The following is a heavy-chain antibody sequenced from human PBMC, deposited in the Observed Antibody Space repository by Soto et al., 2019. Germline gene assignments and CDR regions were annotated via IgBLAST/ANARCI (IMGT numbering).Heavy chain of an antibody. CDR2: INPNSGGT. CDR3: ARGHDAVTYDSSGTGMDA. D-gene: IGHD3-22*01. CDR1: GYTFTGYY. Sequence: ASVKVSCKASGYTFTGYYMHWVRQAPGQGLEWMGWINPNSGGTNYAQKFQGWVTMTRDTSISTAYMELSRLRSDDTAVYYCARGHDAVTYDSSGTGMDAWGQGTTVTVSS. V-gene: IGHV1-2*04. J-gene: IGHJ6*02.